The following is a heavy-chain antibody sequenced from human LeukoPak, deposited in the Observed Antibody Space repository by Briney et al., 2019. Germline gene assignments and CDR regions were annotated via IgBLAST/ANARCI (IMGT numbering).Heavy chain of an antibody. CDR3: ARAMRGYQLLPDY. Sequence: GGSLRLSCAASGFTFANYAMSWVRQAPGQGLECVSVITGSGGSTSYADSVKGRFTISRDNSKNTLYLQMNSLNAEDTAVYYCARAMRGYQLLPDYWGQGTLVTVSS. CDR1: GFTFANYA. V-gene: IGHV3-23*01. CDR2: ITGSGGST. D-gene: IGHD2-2*01. J-gene: IGHJ4*02.